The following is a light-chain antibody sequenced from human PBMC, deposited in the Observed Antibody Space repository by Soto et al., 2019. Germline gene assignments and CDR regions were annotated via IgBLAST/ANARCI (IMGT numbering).Light chain of an antibody. CDR2: AAS. V-gene: IGKV1-9*01. Sequence: DIQLTQSPSFLSASVGDRVTITCRASQDISSFLAWYQQKPGKAPKLVIYAASTLQSGVPSRFSGSGSGAEFTLTISSLQPEDFATYYCQQFDGYPLTFGGGTTVEIK. CDR3: QQFDGYPLT. J-gene: IGKJ4*01. CDR1: QDISSF.